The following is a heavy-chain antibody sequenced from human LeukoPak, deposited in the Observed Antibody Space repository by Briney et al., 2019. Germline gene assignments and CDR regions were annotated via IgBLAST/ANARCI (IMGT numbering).Heavy chain of an antibody. Sequence: GESLKISCKGSGYSFTSYWIGWVRQMPGKGLEWMGIIYPGDSDTRYSPSLQGQVTISVDKSIRTAYLQWSSLKASDSAIYYCAKGDGYNMFDSWGQGTLVTVSS. CDR1: GYSFTSYW. V-gene: IGHV5-51*01. J-gene: IGHJ4*02. CDR3: AKGDGYNMFDS. D-gene: IGHD5-24*01. CDR2: IYPGDSDT.